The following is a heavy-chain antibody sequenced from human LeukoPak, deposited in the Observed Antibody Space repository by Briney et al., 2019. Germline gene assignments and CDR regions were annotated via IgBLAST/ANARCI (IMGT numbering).Heavy chain of an antibody. CDR2: IYYSGST. D-gene: IGHD4-17*01. CDR1: GGSISSYY. Sequence: KPSETLSLTCTVSGGSISSYYWSWIRQPPGKGLEWIGYIYYSGSTNYNPSLKSRVTISVDTSKNQFSLKLSSVTAADTAVYYCARCPDYGVEYWYFDLWGRGTLVTVSS. J-gene: IGHJ2*01. CDR3: ARCPDYGVEYWYFDL. V-gene: IGHV4-59*01.